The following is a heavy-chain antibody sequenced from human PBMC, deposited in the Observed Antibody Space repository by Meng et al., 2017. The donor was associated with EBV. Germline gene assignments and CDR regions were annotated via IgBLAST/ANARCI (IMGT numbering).Heavy chain of an antibody. CDR1: GFTFIGFA. V-gene: IGHV3-73*02. D-gene: IGHD2-2*01. CDR2: IRSKAKSYAT. Sequence: VEVGGSGGGLVRPGGPLKLSRAACGFTFIGFAMDWVRQASGKGLEWVGRIRSKAKSYATAYAASVKGRFTISRDDSKNTAYLQMNSLKTEDTAVYYCTRMSSPLDYWGQGTLVTVSS. J-gene: IGHJ4*02. CDR3: TRMSSPLDY.